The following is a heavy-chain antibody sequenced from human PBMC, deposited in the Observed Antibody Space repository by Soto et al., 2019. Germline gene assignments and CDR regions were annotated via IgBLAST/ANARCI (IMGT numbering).Heavy chain of an antibody. V-gene: IGHV1-69*13. CDR3: AKAAVAVAGIFDY. J-gene: IGHJ4*02. Sequence: GASVKVSCKASAGTFPHYGLSWVRQAPGQGLEWIGGIIPVLASTTYAQNFQGRVSIIADASTNTVYMELGSLRSDDTAVYYCAKAAVAVAGIFDYWGQGTLVTVSS. CDR2: IIPVLAST. D-gene: IGHD6-19*01. CDR1: AGTFPHYG.